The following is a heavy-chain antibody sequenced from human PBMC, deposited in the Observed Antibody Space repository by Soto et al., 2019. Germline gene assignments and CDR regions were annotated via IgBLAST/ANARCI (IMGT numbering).Heavy chain of an antibody. CDR1: GFTFSSYS. J-gene: IGHJ6*03. CDR2: ISSSSSTI. D-gene: IGHD2-2*01. V-gene: IGHV3-48*01. Sequence: EVQLVESGGGLVQPGGSLRLSCAASGFTFSSYSMNWVRQAPGKGLEWVSYISSSSSTIYYADSVKGRFTISRDNAKNSLYLQMNSLRAEDTAVYYCARDGGVVPAVPSLIVPYSYYYYMDVWGKGTAVTVSS. CDR3: ARDGGVVPAVPSLIVPYSYYYYMDV.